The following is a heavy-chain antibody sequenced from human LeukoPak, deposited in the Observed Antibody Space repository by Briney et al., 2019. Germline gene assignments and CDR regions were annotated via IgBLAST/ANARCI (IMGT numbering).Heavy chain of an antibody. Sequence: SETLSLTCTVSGASISNYYWSWIRQPPGKGLEWIGYFYYSENTNYNPSLKSRVTISVDTSKNQFSLKLSSVTAADTAIYYCARDEETTVVTPHWAFDIWGQGTMVTVSS. J-gene: IGHJ3*02. CDR3: ARDEETTVVTPHWAFDI. D-gene: IGHD4-23*01. CDR1: GASISNYY. CDR2: FYYSENT. V-gene: IGHV4-59*12.